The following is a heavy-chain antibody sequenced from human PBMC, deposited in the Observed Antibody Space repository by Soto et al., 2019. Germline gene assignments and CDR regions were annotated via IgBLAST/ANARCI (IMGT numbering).Heavy chain of an antibody. CDR3: ARDLEYYDFWSGPDAFDI. Sequence: KASETLSLTCAISGDSVSSNSAAWNWIRQSPSRGLEWLGRTYYRSKWYNDYAVSVKSRITINPDTSKNQFSLQLNSVTPEDTAVYYCARDLEYYDFWSGPDAFDIWGQGTMVTVSS. CDR1: GDSVSSNSAA. D-gene: IGHD3-3*01. CDR2: TYYRSKWYN. V-gene: IGHV6-1*01. J-gene: IGHJ3*02.